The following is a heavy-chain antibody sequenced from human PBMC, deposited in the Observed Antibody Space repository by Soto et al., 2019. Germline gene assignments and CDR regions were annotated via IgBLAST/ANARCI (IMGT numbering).Heavy chain of an antibody. D-gene: IGHD3-3*01. Sequence: SETLSLTCTVSGGSISSGGYYWSWIRQHPGKGLEWIGYIYYSGSTYYNPSLKSRVTISVDTSKNQFSLKLSSVTAADTAVYYCARGYYDFWSGYSCYYGMDVWGQGTTVTVSS. V-gene: IGHV4-31*03. CDR1: GGSISSGGYY. J-gene: IGHJ6*02. CDR2: IYYSGST. CDR3: ARGYYDFWSGYSCYYGMDV.